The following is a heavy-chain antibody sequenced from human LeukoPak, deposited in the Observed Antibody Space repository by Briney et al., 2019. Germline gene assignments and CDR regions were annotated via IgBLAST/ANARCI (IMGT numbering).Heavy chain of an antibody. CDR3: ARASSTSWVDAFDI. V-gene: IGHV1-8*03. CDR1: GYTFTSYG. Sequence: GASVEVSCKASGYTFTSYGISWVRQAPGQGLEWMGWMNPNSGNTGYAQKFQGRVTITRNTSISTAYMELSSLRSEDTAVYYCARASSTSWVDAFDIWGQGTMVTVSS. J-gene: IGHJ3*02. D-gene: IGHD2-2*01. CDR2: MNPNSGNT.